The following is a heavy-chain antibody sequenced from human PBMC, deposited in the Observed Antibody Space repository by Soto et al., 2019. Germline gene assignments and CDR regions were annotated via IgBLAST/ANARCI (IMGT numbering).Heavy chain of an antibody. CDR1: RFTFSAAS. CDR3: ARFFGSGFDY. Sequence: GFLRLSYLATRFTFSAASMNWVRQAPGKGLEWVAHISTSGATRYYADSAKGRFTISRDNAKTSLYLQMDSLRNEDTAVYYCARFFGSGFDYWGQGT. D-gene: IGHD6-19*01. V-gene: IGHV3-48*02. CDR2: ISTSGATR. J-gene: IGHJ4*02.